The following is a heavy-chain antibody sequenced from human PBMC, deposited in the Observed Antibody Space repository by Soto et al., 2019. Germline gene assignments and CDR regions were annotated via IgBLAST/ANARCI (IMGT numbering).Heavy chain of an antibody. D-gene: IGHD6-19*01. CDR2: IYPGDSDT. Sequence: GASLKISCKGSGYSFTSYWIGWVRQMPGKGLEWMGIIYPGDSDTRYSPSFQGQVTISADKSISTAYLQWSSLKASDTAMYYCARRAVAGTLRSNWFDPWGQGTPVTVS. V-gene: IGHV5-51*01. CDR3: ARRAVAGTLRSNWFDP. J-gene: IGHJ5*02. CDR1: GYSFTSYW.